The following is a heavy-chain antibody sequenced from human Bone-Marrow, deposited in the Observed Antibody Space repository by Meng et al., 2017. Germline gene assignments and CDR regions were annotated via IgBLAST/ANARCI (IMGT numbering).Heavy chain of an antibody. V-gene: IGHV5-51*01. J-gene: IGHJ4*02. D-gene: IGHD4-17*01. CDR2: IYPGDSDT. CDR3: ARINGDYFDY. Sequence: GASLKISCKGSGYSFTSYWIGWLRQLRGKGLEWMGIIYPGDSDTRSSPSFQGQVTISAAKSISTAYLQWSSLQASYTAMYYCARINGDYFDYWVQGTLGTVSS. CDR1: GYSFTSYW.